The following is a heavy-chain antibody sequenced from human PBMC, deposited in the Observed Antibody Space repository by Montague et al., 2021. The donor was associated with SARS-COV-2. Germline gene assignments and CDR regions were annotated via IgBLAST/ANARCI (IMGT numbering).Heavy chain of an antibody. CDR3: AKDPGSSSWRGAFDI. V-gene: IGHV3-23*01. CDR1: GFTFSNYA. J-gene: IGHJ3*02. D-gene: IGHD2-2*01. CDR2: IGGIACGI. Sequence: SLRLSCAASGFTFSNYAINWVRQAPGKGLEWVSVIGGIACGIFYADSVKGRFTISRDNSKNTLYLEMTSLRADDTAVYYCAKDPGSSSWRGAFDIWGQGTMVTVSS.